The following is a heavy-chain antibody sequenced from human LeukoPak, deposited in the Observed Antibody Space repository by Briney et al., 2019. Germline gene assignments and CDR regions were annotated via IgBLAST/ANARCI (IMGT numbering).Heavy chain of an antibody. CDR3: ARHFGGDIVVVPAAPPGTDYFDY. V-gene: IGHV4-39*01. D-gene: IGHD2-2*01. Sequence: SETLSLTCTVSGGSISSSSYYWGWSRQPPGKGLEWIVSIYYSGSTYYNPSLKSRVTISVDTSKNPFSLKLSSVTAADTAVYYCARHFGGDIVVVPAAPPGTDYFDYWGQGTLVTVSS. J-gene: IGHJ4*02. CDR2: IYYSGST. CDR1: GGSISSSSYY.